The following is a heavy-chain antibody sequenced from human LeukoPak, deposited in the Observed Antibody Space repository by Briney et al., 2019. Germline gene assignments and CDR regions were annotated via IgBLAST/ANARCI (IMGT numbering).Heavy chain of an antibody. CDR1: GFTFSDYY. CDR2: TDTSGNYI. V-gene: IGHV3-11*04. CDR3: ARGRSITLLRGVAMSDGFDI. Sequence: GGSLRLSCAASGFTFSDYYMSWIRQAPGKGLEWVSFTDTSGNYIYYGDSVKGRFTISRDNAKNLVFLQMNSLRAEDTAVYYCARGRSITLLRGVAMSDGFDIWGQGAMVAVSS. J-gene: IGHJ3*02. D-gene: IGHD3-10*01.